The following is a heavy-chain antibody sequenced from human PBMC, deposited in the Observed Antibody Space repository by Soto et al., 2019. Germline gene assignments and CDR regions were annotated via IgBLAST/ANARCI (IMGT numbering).Heavy chain of an antibody. J-gene: IGHJ4*02. D-gene: IGHD3-9*01. Sequence: ASVKVSCKASGYRFIGYGISWVRQAPGQGLEWLGWIRPYNGNTKYVQRFQGRVTMTTDTSTSTAYMELRSLNSDDTAVYYCARESSGILTGFTDYWGQGTLVTVS. CDR3: ARESSGILTGFTDY. CDR2: IRPYNGNT. V-gene: IGHV1-18*01. CDR1: GYRFIGYG.